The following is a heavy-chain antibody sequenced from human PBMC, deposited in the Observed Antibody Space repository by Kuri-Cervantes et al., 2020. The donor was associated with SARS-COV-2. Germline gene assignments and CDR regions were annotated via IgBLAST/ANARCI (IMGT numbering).Heavy chain of an antibody. V-gene: IGHV3-21*01. J-gene: IGHJ4*02. CDR1: GFTFSDYY. CDR3: ARDGGLAAAGKFDY. D-gene: IGHD6-13*01. CDR2: ISSSSSYI. Sequence: GGSLRLSCAASGFTFSDYYMNWVRQAPGKGLEWVSSISSSSSYIYYADSVKGRFTISRDNAKNTLYLQMNSLRAEDTAVYYCARDGGLAAAGKFDYWGQGTLVTVSS.